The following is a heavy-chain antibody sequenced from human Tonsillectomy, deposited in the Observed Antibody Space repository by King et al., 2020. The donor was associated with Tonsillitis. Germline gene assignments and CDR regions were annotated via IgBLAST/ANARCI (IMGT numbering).Heavy chain of an antibody. Sequence: VQLVESGAEVKKPGESLKISCKSSGYSFTTYWIGWVRQMPGKGLEWMGIIYPGDSDTRYSPSFQGQVTISADKSISTAYLQWSTLKASDTAMYYCARQSPFGDYVFDYWGQGTLVTVSS. CDR3: ARQSPFGDYVFDY. J-gene: IGHJ4*02. V-gene: IGHV5-51*01. CDR1: GYSFTTYW. D-gene: IGHD4-17*01. CDR2: IYPGDSDT.